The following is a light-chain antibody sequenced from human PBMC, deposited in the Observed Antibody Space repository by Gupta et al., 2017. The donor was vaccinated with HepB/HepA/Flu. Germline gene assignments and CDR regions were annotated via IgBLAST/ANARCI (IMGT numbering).Light chain of an antibody. V-gene: IGKV2-28*01. CDR2: LGF. CDR1: QSLLHSNGYNY. CDR3: RQALPTPST. J-gene: IGKJ4*01. Sequence: DIVMTQSPLSLPVTPGEPASISCRSSQSLLHSNGYNYLDWYLQKPGQSPQLLIYLGFNRASGVRDRFSGCGSGTDFTLNIIRVEAEDVGVYYSRQALPTPSTFGGGTKVETK.